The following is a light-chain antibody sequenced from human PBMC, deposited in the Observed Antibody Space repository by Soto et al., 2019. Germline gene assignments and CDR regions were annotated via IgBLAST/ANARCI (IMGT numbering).Light chain of an antibody. V-gene: IGLV2-14*01. CDR1: SSDVGGYNY. Sequence: QSVLTQHASVSGSPGQSITISCTGTSSDVGGYNYVSWYQQHPGKAPKLMIYEVSHRPSGVSNRCSGSKSGNTASLTISGLQSEDEADYYCSSYTSSSTYVFGTGTKLTVL. J-gene: IGLJ1*01. CDR2: EVS. CDR3: SSYTSSSTYV.